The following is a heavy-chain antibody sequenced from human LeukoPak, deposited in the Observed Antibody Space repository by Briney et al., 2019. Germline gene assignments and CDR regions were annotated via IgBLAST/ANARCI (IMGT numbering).Heavy chain of an antibody. Sequence: EASVKVSCKASGYTFTGYYMHWVRQAPGQGLEWMGWINPNSGGTNYAQKFQGRVTMTRDTSISTAYMELSRLRSDDTAVYYCARDPMYQPLLYRGGSERCFDYWGQGTLVTVSS. CDR1: GYTFTGYY. V-gene: IGHV1-2*02. CDR2: INPNSGGT. D-gene: IGHD2-2*02. J-gene: IGHJ4*02. CDR3: ARDPMYQPLLYRGGSERCFDY.